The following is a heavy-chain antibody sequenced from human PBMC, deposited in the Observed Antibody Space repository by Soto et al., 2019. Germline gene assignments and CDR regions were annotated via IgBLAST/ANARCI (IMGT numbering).Heavy chain of an antibody. J-gene: IGHJ5*01. CDR1: GFTFSSYA. Sequence: EVQLLESGGGLVQPGGSLSLSCAASGFTFSSYAMSWVRQAPGKGLEWVSGISGSGGTTYHADSVKGRFTISRDNSQNTLFLQMNSLRAEDTAVYYCAKYSIAHTQWGIFDFWGQGALVNVSS. D-gene: IGHD3-16*01. CDR2: ISGSGGTT. CDR3: AKYSIAHTQWGIFDF. V-gene: IGHV3-23*01.